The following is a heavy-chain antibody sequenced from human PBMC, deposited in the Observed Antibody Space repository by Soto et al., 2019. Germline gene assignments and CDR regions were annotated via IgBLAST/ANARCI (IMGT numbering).Heavy chain of an antibody. V-gene: IGHV1-2*02. D-gene: IGHD1-26*01. Sequence: GASVKVSCKASGYTFTGYYMHWVRQAPGQGLEWMGWINPNSGGTNYAQKFQGRVTMTRDTSISTAYMELSRLRSDDTAVYYCASHSGSYGRHGFDPWGQGTLVTVSS. CDR1: GYTFTGYY. CDR3: ASHSGSYGRHGFDP. J-gene: IGHJ5*02. CDR2: INPNSGGT.